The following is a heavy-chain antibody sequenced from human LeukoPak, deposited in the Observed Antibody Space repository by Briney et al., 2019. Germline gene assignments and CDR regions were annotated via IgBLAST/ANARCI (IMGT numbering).Heavy chain of an antibody. J-gene: IGHJ5*02. D-gene: IGHD3-22*01. CDR2: IKSNNDGGTA. CDR1: GLTFTTAW. Sequence: PGGSLRLSCTASGLTFTTAWMSWVRQAPGKGLEWVGRIKSNNDGGTADFGAPVKDRFTMSRDDSRNTFYLQMNSPRTDDTAVYYCTTDRYYFDPWGQGTLVTVSS. V-gene: IGHV3-15*01. CDR3: TTDRYYFDP.